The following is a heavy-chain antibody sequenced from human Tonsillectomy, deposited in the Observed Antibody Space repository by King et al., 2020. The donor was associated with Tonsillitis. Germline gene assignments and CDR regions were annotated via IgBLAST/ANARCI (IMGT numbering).Heavy chain of an antibody. J-gene: IGHJ3*02. Sequence: VQLVESGGGLIQPGGSLRLSCAASGFTVSSNYMSWVRQAPGKGLEWVSVIYSGGTTYYADSVKGRFTISRDNSKNTLYLQMNSLRAEDTAVYYCAREYWVSSWAFDIWGQGTMVTVSS. CDR1: GFTVSSNY. CDR3: AREYWVSSWAFDI. CDR2: IYSGGTT. V-gene: IGHV3-53*01. D-gene: IGHD2-8*02.